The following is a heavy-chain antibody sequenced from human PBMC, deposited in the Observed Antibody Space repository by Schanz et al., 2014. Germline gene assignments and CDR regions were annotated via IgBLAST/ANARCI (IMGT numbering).Heavy chain of an antibody. V-gene: IGHV3-30*03. Sequence: QVQLVESGGGLVKPGGSLRLSCAASGFPFSSHGMHWVRQAPAKGLEWVAVVGDTGTTKFYADSVKGRLTVSRDNSENTLFLEMNSLRLEDTAVYYCARDDGGGYNQIDYWGQGALVTVSS. CDR2: VGDTGTTK. CDR1: GFPFSSHG. D-gene: IGHD5-12*01. CDR3: ARDDGGGYNQIDY. J-gene: IGHJ4*02.